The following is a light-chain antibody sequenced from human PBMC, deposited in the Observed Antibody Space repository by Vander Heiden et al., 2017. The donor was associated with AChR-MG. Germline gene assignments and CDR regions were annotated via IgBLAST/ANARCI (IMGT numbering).Light chain of an antibody. Sequence: NFMLTPPHPVSQSPGNTVTISCTRSSGSIARNYVQWYQQRPGSAPTTVIYEDNQRPSGVPDRFSGSIDSSSNSASLTISGLKTEDEADYYCQSYDSSNHVVFGGGTKLTVL. CDR3: QSYDSSNHVV. CDR1: SGSIARNY. V-gene: IGLV6-57*03. J-gene: IGLJ2*01. CDR2: EDN.